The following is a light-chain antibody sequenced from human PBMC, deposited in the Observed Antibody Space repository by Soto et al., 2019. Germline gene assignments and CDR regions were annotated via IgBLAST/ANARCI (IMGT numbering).Light chain of an antibody. CDR1: SSNVGRNS. Sequence: QSVLTQPPSASGTPGQRVTISCSGSSSNVGRNSVNWYQQLPGTAPKLLIYSSNQRPSGVPDRFSGSKSGTSASLAISGLQSEDEADYYCAAWDGSLRAYVFGTGTKPTVL. CDR3: AAWDGSLRAYV. V-gene: IGLV1-44*01. CDR2: SSN. J-gene: IGLJ1*01.